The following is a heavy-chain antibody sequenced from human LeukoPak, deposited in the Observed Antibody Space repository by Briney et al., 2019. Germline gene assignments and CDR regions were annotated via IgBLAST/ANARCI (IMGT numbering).Heavy chain of an antibody. CDR3: ARDNLAAAYYYYGMDV. CDR1: GDSVSSNSAA. V-gene: IGHV6-1*01. CDR2: TYYRSKWYN. Sequence: SQTLSLTCAISGDSVSSNSAAWNWIRQSPSRGLEWLGRTYYRSKWYNDYAVSVKSRITINPDTSKNQFSLQLNSVTPEDTAAYYCARDNLAAAYYYYGMDVWGQGTTVTVSS. J-gene: IGHJ6*02. D-gene: IGHD2-15*01.